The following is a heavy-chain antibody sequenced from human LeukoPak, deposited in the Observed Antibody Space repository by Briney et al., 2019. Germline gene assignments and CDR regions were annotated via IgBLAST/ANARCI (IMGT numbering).Heavy chain of an antibody. D-gene: IGHD2-21*02. CDR1: GFPFSSYS. V-gene: IGHV3-48*01. CDR2: IGSGGANI. Sequence: PGGSLRLFCAASGFPFSSYSVNWVRQAPGKGLEWVSYIGSGGANIHYADSVKGRFTSSRDSQNPLYLQMYSLRAEDTGVYYCVREQTPYCRGSCFCALEICGLGTMVTVSS. J-gene: IGHJ3*02. CDR3: VREQTPYCRGSCFCALEI.